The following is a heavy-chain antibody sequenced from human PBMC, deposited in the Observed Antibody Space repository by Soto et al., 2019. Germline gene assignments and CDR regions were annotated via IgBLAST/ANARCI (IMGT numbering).Heavy chain of an antibody. J-gene: IGHJ4*02. V-gene: IGHV3-23*01. Sequence: GGSMILSCASSGFSFGSYSLSWVRQAPGKGLEWVSTISGSDGKTFYADSVKGRFSISRDTSQNTLYLQMNSLRADDTAIYYCVRWSYLDYWGQGTRVNVS. CDR1: GFSFGSYS. CDR2: ISGSDGKT. CDR3: VRWSYLDY. D-gene: IGHD3-3*01.